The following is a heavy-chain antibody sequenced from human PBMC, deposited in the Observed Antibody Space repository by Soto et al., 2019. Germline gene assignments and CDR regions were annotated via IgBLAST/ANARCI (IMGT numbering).Heavy chain of an antibody. CDR1: GVSISSYY. CDR2: IYYSGST. J-gene: IGHJ4*02. V-gene: IGHV4-59*08. Sequence: SETLSLTCTVSGVSISSYYWSWIRQPPGKGLEWIGYIYYSGSTNYNPSLKSRVTISVDTSKNQFSLKLSSVTAADTDVYYCARRYGSCFEYWGQGTLVTVSS. CDR3: ARRYGSCFEY. D-gene: IGHD5-18*01.